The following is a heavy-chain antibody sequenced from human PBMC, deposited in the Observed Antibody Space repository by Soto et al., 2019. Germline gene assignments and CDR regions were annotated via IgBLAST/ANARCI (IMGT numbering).Heavy chain of an antibody. CDR3: SKAQGKALPAAILAYTNYYYYYMDV. J-gene: IGHJ6*03. V-gene: IGHV3-9*01. D-gene: IGHD2-2*01. CDR1: GFTFDDYA. CDR2: ISWNSGSI. Sequence: GGSLRLSCAASGFTFDDYAMHWVRQAPGKGLEWVSGISWNSGSIGYADSVKGRFTISRDNAKNSLYLQMNSLRAEDTALYYCSKAQGKALPAAILAYTNYYYYYMDVWGKGTTVTVSS.